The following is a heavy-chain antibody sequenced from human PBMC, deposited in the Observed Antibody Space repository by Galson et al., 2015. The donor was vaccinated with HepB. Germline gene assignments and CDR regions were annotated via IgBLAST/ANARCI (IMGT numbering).Heavy chain of an antibody. CDR3: VKVRGSGRPFYFQY. CDR2: ISPSGGVA. J-gene: IGHJ4*02. CDR1: GITFSSYA. D-gene: IGHD3-10*01. V-gene: IGHV3-23*01. Sequence: SLRLSCAAFGITFSSYALSWVRQAPGKGLEWVSDISPSGGVAYYADSVEGRFTTSRDNSRNTLYLEMDRLRVEDTALYYCVKVRGSGRPFYFQYWGQGTLVTVSS.